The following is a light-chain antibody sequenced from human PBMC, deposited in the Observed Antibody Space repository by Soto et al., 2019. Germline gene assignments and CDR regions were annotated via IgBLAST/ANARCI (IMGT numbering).Light chain of an antibody. CDR3: QHYNSYSEA. V-gene: IGKV1-5*03. J-gene: IGKJ1*01. Sequence: DIQMTQSPSTLAASLGDTVTVTCRASQSVSGWLAWYQQKPGKAPKLLIYKASTLKSGVPSRFSGSGSGTEFNLTIRSLQPDDFAPYYCQHYNSYSEAFGQGTKVDIK. CDR2: KAS. CDR1: QSVSGW.